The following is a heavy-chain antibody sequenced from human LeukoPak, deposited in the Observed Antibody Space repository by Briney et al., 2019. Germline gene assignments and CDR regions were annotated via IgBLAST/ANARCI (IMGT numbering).Heavy chain of an antibody. J-gene: IGHJ3*02. V-gene: IGHV4-34*01. CDR2: INHSGST. CDR3: ARDVPPHAFDI. CDR1: GGSFSGYY. Sequence: SETLSLTCAVYGGSFSGYYWSRIRQPPGKGLEWIGEINHSGSTNYNPSLKSRVTISVDTSKSQFSLKLSSVTAADTAVYYCARDVPPHAFDIWGQGTMVTVSS.